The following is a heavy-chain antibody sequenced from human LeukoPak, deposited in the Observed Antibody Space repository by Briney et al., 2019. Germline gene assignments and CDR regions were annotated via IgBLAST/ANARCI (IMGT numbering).Heavy chain of an antibody. CDR3: ASGPRIVGASRFDY. J-gene: IGHJ4*02. D-gene: IGHD1-26*01. CDR2: IYYSGST. CDR1: GGSISSYY. Sequence: SETLSLTCTVSGGSISSYYWSWIRQPPGKGLEWIGYIYYSGSTNYNPSLKSRVTISVDTSKNQFSLKLSSVTAADTAVYYCASGPRIVGASRFDYWGQGTLFTVSS. V-gene: IGHV4-59*01.